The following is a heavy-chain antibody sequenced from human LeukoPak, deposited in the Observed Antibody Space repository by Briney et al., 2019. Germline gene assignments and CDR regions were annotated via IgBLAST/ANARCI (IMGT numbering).Heavy chain of an antibody. J-gene: IGHJ4*02. CDR1: GYSISSGYY. V-gene: IGHV4-38-2*01. CDR3: ARHRTSSNYFDY. Sequence: SETLSLTCAVSGYSISSGYYWGWIRQPPGKGLEWIGSIYHSGSTYYNPSLKSRVTISVDTSKNQFSLKLRSVTAADTAVYYCARHRTSSNYFDYRGQGTLVSVSS. CDR2: IYHSGST. D-gene: IGHD1-1*01.